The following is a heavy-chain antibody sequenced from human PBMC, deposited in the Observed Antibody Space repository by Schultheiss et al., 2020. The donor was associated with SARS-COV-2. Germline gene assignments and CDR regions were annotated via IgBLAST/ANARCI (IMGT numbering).Heavy chain of an antibody. J-gene: IGHJ4*02. Sequence: SETLSLTCTVSGGSISSYYWSWIRQPPGKGLEWIGYIYYSGSTYYNPSLKSRVTISVDTSKNQFSLKLSSVTAADTAVYYCAREPLGDYVWGSYRYLYYWGQGTLVTVSS. CDR1: GGSISSYY. D-gene: IGHD3-16*02. V-gene: IGHV4-59*12. CDR3: AREPLGDYVWGSYRYLYY. CDR2: IYYSGST.